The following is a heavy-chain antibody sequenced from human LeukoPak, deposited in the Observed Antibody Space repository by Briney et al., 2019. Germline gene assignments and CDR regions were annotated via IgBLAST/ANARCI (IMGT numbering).Heavy chain of an antibody. J-gene: IGHJ4*02. V-gene: IGHV3-64*02. D-gene: IGHD1-26*01. CDR3: VRSGSYYNPDFDY. Sequence: PGVSLRLSCAASGFTFSSYVMHWVRQAPGKGLEYGSGISRKGGSTYYADSVKGRFTISRDNSKNTLYLQRRGRGRVDMSVYYCVRSGSYYNPDFDYWGQGTLVIVSS. CDR2: ISRKGGST. CDR1: GFTFSSYV.